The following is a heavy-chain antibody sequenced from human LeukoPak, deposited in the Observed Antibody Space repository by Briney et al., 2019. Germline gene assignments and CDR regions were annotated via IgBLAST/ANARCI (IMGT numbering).Heavy chain of an antibody. CDR3: ASRVLGGREGYNGSY. J-gene: IGHJ4*02. CDR2: ISSSSSYI. Sequence: GGSLRLSCAASGFTFSSYSMNWVRQAPGKGLEWVSSISSSSSYIYYADSVKGRFTISRDNAKNSLYQQMNSLRAEDKAVYYCASRVLGGREGYNGSYWGQGTMVTVSS. CDR1: GFTFSSYS. V-gene: IGHV3-21*01. D-gene: IGHD5-24*01.